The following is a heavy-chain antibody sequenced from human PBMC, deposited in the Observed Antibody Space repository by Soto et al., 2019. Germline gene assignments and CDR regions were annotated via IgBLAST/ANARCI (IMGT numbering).Heavy chain of an antibody. Sequence: QVQLQESGPGRVKPSETLSLTCAVYGGSIRSNKWWSWVRQPPGTGREWIGEIYHSGSTNYNPSLKSRVTISLYKSKNQFSLKLTSVNAADSAVDYCARDDHIVVVPTSLGAMDVWGQGTTVTVSS. J-gene: IGHJ6*02. CDR1: GGSIRSNKW. CDR2: IYHSGST. CDR3: ARDDHIVVVPTSLGAMDV. D-gene: IGHD2-2*01. V-gene: IGHV4-4*02.